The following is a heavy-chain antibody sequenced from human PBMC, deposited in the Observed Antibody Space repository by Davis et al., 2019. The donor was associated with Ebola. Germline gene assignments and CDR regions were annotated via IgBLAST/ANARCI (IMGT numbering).Heavy chain of an antibody. V-gene: IGHV3-30*02. Sequence: GESLKISCAASGFTFSSYGMHWVRQAPGKGLEWVAFIRNDGNNKYYADSVKGRFSISRDNSKNTLYLQMNSLRAEDTAVYYCATDRNWDFDYWGQGTLVTVSS. CDR3: ATDRNWDFDY. CDR1: GFTFSSYG. D-gene: IGHD7-27*01. CDR2: IRNDGNNK. J-gene: IGHJ4*02.